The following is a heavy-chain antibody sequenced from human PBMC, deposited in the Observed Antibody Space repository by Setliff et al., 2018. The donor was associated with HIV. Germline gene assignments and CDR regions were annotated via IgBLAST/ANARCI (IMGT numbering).Heavy chain of an antibody. CDR1: GFTFNNAW. V-gene: IGHV3-15*01. D-gene: IGHD3-22*01. CDR2: IKSKTDGGTT. Sequence: PGGSLRLSCAASGFTFNNAWMSWGRQAPGKGLEWIGRIKSKTDGGTTDYAAPVKGRFTISRDDSKNTLDLQMNSLKIEDTAVYYCTTDRWSHFYDSSGYYYYYWGQGTLVTVSS. J-gene: IGHJ4*02. CDR3: TTDRWSHFYDSSGYYYYY.